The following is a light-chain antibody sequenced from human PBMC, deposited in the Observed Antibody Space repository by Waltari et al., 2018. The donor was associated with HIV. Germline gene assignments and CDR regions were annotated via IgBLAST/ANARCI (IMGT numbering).Light chain of an antibody. J-gene: IGLJ2*01. CDR3: NSYTTSSTLHVV. V-gene: IGLV2-14*03. Sequence: QSALTQPASVSGSPGQSITISCTGTSRDVGGYNYVSWYQHHPGKAPKLMIYDVSNRPSGVSNRFSGSKSGNTASLTISGLQAEDEADYYCNSYTTSSTLHVVFGGGTKL. CDR2: DVS. CDR1: SRDVGGYNY.